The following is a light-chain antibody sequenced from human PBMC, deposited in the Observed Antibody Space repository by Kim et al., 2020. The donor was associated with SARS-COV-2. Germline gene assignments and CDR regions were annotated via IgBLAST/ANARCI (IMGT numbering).Light chain of an antibody. V-gene: IGKV1-12*02. CDR3: QQTNSFPFT. J-gene: IGKJ3*01. CDR1: QGISDW. Sequence: DTQMTQSPSSVSASVGDTVTISCRASQGISDWLAWYQQKPGKAPKVLIYAASNLQSGVPSRFSGTGSGTDFTLTISSLQPEDFATYFCQQTNSFPFTFGPGTKLEI. CDR2: AAS.